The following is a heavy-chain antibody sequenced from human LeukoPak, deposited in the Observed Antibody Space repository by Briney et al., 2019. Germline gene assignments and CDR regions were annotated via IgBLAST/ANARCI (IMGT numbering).Heavy chain of an antibody. CDR1: GGSISSTSDY. CDR3: ARGLAPYDILTGYYIGSWHEPFDP. D-gene: IGHD3-9*01. J-gene: IGHJ5*02. CDR2: VYYNGNT. V-gene: IGHV4-39*07. Sequence: SETLSLTCTVSGGSISSTSDYWAWIRQPPGKGLEWIGSVYYNGNTYYNPSLKSRVTISVDTPKKQFSLQLKSVTAADTAVYYCARGLAPYDILTGYYIGSWHEPFDPWGQGTLVTVSS.